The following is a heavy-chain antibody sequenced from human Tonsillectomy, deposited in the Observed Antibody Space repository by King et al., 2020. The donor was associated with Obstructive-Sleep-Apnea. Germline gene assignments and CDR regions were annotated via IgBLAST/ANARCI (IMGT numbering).Heavy chain of an antibody. CDR2: INPNSGGT. D-gene: IGHD3-22*01. V-gene: IGHV1-2*02. CDR1: GYTFTGYY. Sequence: QLVQSGAEVKKPGASVKVSCKASGYTFTGYYMHWVRQAPGQGLEWMGWINPNSGGTNYAQKFQGRVTMTRDTSISTAYMELSRLRSDDTAVYYCARGYYYDSSGYYRHPHDAFDIWGQGTMVTVSS. J-gene: IGHJ3*02. CDR3: ARGYYYDSSGYYRHPHDAFDI.